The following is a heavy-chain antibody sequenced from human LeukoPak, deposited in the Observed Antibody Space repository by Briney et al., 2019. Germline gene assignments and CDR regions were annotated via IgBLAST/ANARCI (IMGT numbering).Heavy chain of an antibody. Sequence: ASVKVSCKASGYTFTDYYMHWVRQAPGQGLEWMGWINPNSGNTGYAQKFQGRVTMTRNTSISTACMELSSLRSEDTAVYYCARTDCSSTSCLSSRYWGQGTLVTVSS. V-gene: IGHV1-8*02. CDR1: GYTFTDYY. D-gene: IGHD2-2*01. CDR3: ARTDCSSTSCLSSRY. J-gene: IGHJ4*02. CDR2: INPNSGNT.